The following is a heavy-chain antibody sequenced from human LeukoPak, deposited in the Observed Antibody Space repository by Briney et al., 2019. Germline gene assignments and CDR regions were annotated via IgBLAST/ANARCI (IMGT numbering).Heavy chain of an antibody. CDR1: GFTFSSYA. Sequence: GGSLRLSCAASGFTFSSYAMHWVRQAPGKGLEWVAVISYDGSNKYYADSVKGRFTISRDNSKNTLYLQMNSLRAEDTAVYYCARYGIAAAAIDYWGQGTLVTVSS. CDR3: ARYGIAAAAIDY. V-gene: IGHV3-30*04. CDR2: ISYDGSNK. D-gene: IGHD6-13*01. J-gene: IGHJ4*02.